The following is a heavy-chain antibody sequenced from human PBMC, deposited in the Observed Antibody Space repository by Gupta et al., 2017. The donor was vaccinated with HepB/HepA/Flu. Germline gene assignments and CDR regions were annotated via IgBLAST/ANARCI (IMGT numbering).Heavy chain of an antibody. D-gene: IGHD6-19*01. Sequence: EVQLLESGGGLVQPGGSLRLSCAASGFTFSSYAMSWVRQAPGKGLEWVSAISGSGGSTYYADSVKGRFTISRDNSKNTLYLQMNSLRAEDTAVYYCPRKQVGGWLPEPWFDPWGQGTLVTVSA. V-gene: IGHV3-23*01. J-gene: IGHJ5*02. CDR1: GFTFSSYA. CDR2: ISGSGGST. CDR3: PRKQVGGWLPEPWFDP.